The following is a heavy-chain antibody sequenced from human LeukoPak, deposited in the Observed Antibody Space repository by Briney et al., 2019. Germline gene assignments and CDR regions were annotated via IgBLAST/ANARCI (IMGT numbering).Heavy chain of an antibody. J-gene: IGHJ4*02. CDR2: IKEDRSEK. CDR1: GFTFTNYW. V-gene: IGHV3-7*01. D-gene: IGHD3-3*01. Sequence: GGSLRLSCAASGFTFTNYWMSRVRQAPGKGLELVANIKEDRSEKYYVDSVKGRFTISRDNAKNSLYLQMNSLRAEDTAVYYCARLREIPVFGVVTKSTSYFDYWGQGTLVTVSS. CDR3: ARLREIPVFGVVTKSTSYFDY.